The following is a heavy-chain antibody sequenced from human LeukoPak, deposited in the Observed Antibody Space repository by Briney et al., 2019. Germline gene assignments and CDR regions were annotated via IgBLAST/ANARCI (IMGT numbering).Heavy chain of an antibody. Sequence: PGGSLRLSCAASGFTFNNYAMSWVRRAPGKGLEWVSGISGSGSRTYYADSVKGRFTISRDNSKNTLYLQMNSLRAEDTAVYYCARVKQQLVPFNYYYGMDVWGQGTTVTVSS. V-gene: IGHV3-23*01. D-gene: IGHD6-13*01. CDR1: GFTFNNYA. CDR2: ISGSGSRT. J-gene: IGHJ6*02. CDR3: ARVKQQLVPFNYYYGMDV.